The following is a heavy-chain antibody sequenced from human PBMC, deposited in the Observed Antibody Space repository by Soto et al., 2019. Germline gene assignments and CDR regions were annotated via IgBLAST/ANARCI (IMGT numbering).Heavy chain of an antibody. V-gene: IGHV3-23*01. Sequence: EVQLLESGGGLVQPGGSLRLSCAASGFTFSSYAMSWVRQAPGKGLEWVSAISGGTSSTYYADSVKGRFTISRDNSKNTLYLQMNSLRAEDTAVYYCAMERWAAAGTPTLDYWGQRTLVTVSS. CDR1: GFTFSSYA. CDR2: ISGGTSST. D-gene: IGHD6-13*01. J-gene: IGHJ4*02. CDR3: AMERWAAAGTPTLDY.